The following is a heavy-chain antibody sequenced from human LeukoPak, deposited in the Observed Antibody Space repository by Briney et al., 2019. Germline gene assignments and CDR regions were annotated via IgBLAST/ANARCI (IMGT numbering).Heavy chain of an antibody. V-gene: IGHV4-61*02. CDR2: IYTSGST. CDR1: GGSISSGGYY. Sequence: SQTLSLTCTVSGGSISSGGYYWSWIRQPAGKGLEWIGRIYTSGSTNYNPSLKSRVTISVDTSKNQFSLKLSSVAAADTAVYYCAREDIRSPGAFDLWGHGTMVTVSS. CDR3: AREDIRSPGAFDL. J-gene: IGHJ3*01. D-gene: IGHD4-17*01.